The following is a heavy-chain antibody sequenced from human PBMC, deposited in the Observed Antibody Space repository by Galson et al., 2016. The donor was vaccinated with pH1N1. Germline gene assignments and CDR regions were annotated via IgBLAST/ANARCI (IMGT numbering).Heavy chain of an antibody. CDR3: ARGDEDWGDYFDY. CDR2: VLYDGSYK. CDR1: GFTFSSYP. Sequence: LRLSCAASGFTFSSYPMHWVRQAPGKGLEWVAVVLYDGSYKFYADSVKGRFTISRDNSNNALFLQMSSLRPEDTAVYYCARGDEDWGDYFDYWGQGTLVTVSS. D-gene: IGHD3/OR15-3a*01. J-gene: IGHJ4*02. V-gene: IGHV3-30*04.